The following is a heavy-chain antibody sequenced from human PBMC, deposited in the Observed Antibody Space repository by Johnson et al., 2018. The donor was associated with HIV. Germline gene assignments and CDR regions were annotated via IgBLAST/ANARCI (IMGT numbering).Heavy chain of an antibody. V-gene: IGHV3-11*04. CDR2: ISSSGNTI. J-gene: IGHJ3*02. CDR1: GITFSDYY. Sequence: QVQLVESGGGLVQPGGSLRLSCAASGITFSDYYMSWIRQAPGKGLEWVSYISSSGNTIYYADSVKGRVTISRDNSKNTLYLQMNSLRVDDTAMYYCAKADTMAGDAFDIWGQGTMVTVSS. D-gene: IGHD2-2*01. CDR3: AKADTMAGDAFDI.